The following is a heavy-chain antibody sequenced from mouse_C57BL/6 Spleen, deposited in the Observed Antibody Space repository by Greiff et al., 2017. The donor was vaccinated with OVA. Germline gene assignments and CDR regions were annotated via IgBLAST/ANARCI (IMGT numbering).Heavy chain of an antibody. CDR3: APNYYGSSASFDY. CDR1: GFNIKDYY. V-gene: IGHV14-2*01. CDR2: IDPEDGET. Sequence: VHVKQSGAELVKPGASVKLSCTASGFNIKDYYMHWVKQRTEQGLEWIGRIDPEDGETKYAPKFQGKATITADTSSNTAYLQLSSLTSEDTAVYYCAPNYYGSSASFDYWGQGTTLTVSS. J-gene: IGHJ2*01. D-gene: IGHD1-1*01.